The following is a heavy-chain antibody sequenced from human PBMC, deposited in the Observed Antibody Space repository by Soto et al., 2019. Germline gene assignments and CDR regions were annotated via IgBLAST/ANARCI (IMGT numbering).Heavy chain of an antibody. Sequence: QVQLQESGPGLVKPSQTLSLACTVSGAIVTSGENYWSWVRQAPGKGLEWIGYVYDSGITYYTPALRSRVTVSLDRPNNEVSLKLSSVTAADTAVYFCVRNLAYGYSGNVWGHGTMVTVSS. CDR1: GAIVTSGENY. D-gene: IGHD5-18*01. V-gene: IGHV4-30-4*01. CDR3: VRNLAYGYSGNV. J-gene: IGHJ3*01. CDR2: VYDSGIT.